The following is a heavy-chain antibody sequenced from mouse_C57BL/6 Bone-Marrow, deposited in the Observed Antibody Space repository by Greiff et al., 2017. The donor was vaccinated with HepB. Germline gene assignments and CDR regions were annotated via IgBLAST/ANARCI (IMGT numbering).Heavy chain of an antibody. CDR1: GFTFSSYG. J-gene: IGHJ4*01. CDR3: ARQRRLHAMDY. Sequence: VHVKQSGGDLVKPGGSLKLSCAASGFTFSSYGMSWVRQPPDKGLEWVATISSGGSYTYYPDSVKGRFTISRDNAKNTLYLQMSSLKSEDTAMYYCARQRRLHAMDYGGQGTSVTVSS. V-gene: IGHV5-6*01. CDR2: ISSGGSYT. D-gene: IGHD3-2*02.